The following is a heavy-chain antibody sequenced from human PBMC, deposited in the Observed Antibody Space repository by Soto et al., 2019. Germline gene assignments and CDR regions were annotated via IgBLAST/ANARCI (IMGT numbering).Heavy chain of an antibody. J-gene: IGHJ6*03. D-gene: IGHD2-15*01. CDR3: ARASNSGSYYYYYYMDV. CDR2: ISSSGSTI. Sequence: GGSLRLSCAASGFTFSDYYMSWIRQAPGKGLEWVSYISSSGSTIYYADSVKGRFTISRDNAKNSLYLQMNSLRAEDTAVYYCARASNSGSYYYYYYMDVWGKGTTVTVSS. V-gene: IGHV3-11*01. CDR1: GFTFSDYY.